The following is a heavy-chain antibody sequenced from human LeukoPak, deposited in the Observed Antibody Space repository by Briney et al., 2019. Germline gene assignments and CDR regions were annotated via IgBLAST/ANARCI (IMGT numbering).Heavy chain of an antibody. Sequence: GGSLRLSCAASGFTFSSYWMSWVRQAPGKGLEWVANIKQDGSEKYYVDSVKGRFTISRDNAKNSLYLQMNSLRAEDTAVYYCARWSMVRGVIITHLFDYWGQGTLSPSPQ. V-gene: IGHV3-7*03. CDR1: GFTFSSYW. CDR2: IKQDGSEK. J-gene: IGHJ4*02. CDR3: ARWSMVRGVIITHLFDY. D-gene: IGHD3-10*01.